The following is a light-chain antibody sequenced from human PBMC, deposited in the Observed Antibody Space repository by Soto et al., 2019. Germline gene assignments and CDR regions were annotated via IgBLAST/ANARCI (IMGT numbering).Light chain of an antibody. CDR2: AAS. CDR3: EQLDTYPLT. V-gene: IGKV1-9*01. Sequence: DIQMTQSPSTLSASEGDRVTITCRASQGIHTYVAWYQQKPGKAPKLLIYAASTLQSGVPSRFSGSGSGTDFTLNISSLRPEDFATYYCEQLDTYPLTFGGGTKVDIK. J-gene: IGKJ4*01. CDR1: QGIHTY.